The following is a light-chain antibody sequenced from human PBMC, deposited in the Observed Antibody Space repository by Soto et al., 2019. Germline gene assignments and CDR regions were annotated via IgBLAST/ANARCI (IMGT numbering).Light chain of an antibody. V-gene: IGLV4-69*02. CDR3: QTWGTGGVV. CDR2: LNSDGSH. CDR1: SGRSRFA. Sequence: QLVLTQSPSASACLGDSVKLTCTLSSGRSRFAIAWHQQQPQKGPRYLMKLNSDGSHSKGDGIPDRFSGSTSGAERYLTISSLQSEDEADYYCQTWGTGGVVFGGGTQLTVL. J-gene: IGLJ2*01.